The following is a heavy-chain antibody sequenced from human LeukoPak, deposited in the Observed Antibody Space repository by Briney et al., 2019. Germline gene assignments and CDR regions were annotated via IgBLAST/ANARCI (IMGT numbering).Heavy chain of an antibody. CDR1: GGSISSGSYY. J-gene: IGHJ2*01. V-gene: IGHV4-39*07. CDR2: IYYSGST. Sequence: PSETLSLTCTVSGGSISSGSYYWSWIRQPPGKGLEWIGYIYYSGSTYYNPSLKSRVTISVDTSKNQFSLKLSSVTAADTAVYYCASIYGDYGLGYFDLWGRGTLVTVSS. CDR3: ASIYGDYGLGYFDL. D-gene: IGHD4-17*01.